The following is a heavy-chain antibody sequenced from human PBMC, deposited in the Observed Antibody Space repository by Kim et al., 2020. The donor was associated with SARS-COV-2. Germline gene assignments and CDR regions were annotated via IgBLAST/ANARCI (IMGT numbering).Heavy chain of an antibody. Sequence: GESLKISCKGSGYSFTSYWIGWVRQMPGNGLEWMGIIYPGDSDTRYSPSFQGQVTISADKSISTAYLQWSSLKASDTAMYYCARQMWFGHYGMDVWGQGTTVTVSS. CDR1: GYSFTSYW. CDR2: IYPGDSDT. CDR3: ARQMWFGHYGMDV. J-gene: IGHJ6*02. D-gene: IGHD3-10*01. V-gene: IGHV5-51*01.